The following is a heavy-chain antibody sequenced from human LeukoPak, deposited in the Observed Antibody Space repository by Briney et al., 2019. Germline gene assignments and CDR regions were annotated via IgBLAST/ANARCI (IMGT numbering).Heavy chain of an antibody. CDR1: GFTFSSYS. J-gene: IGHJ4*02. CDR3: ANSLFGSSGYYYPTIADY. CDR2: ISSSSSTI. V-gene: IGHV3-48*01. Sequence: GGSLRLSCVASGFTFSSYSMNWVRQAPGKGLEWVSYISSSSSTIYYADSVKGRFTISRDNAKNSLYLQMNSLRAEDTAVYYCANSLFGSSGYYYPTIADYWGQGTLVTVSS. D-gene: IGHD3-22*01.